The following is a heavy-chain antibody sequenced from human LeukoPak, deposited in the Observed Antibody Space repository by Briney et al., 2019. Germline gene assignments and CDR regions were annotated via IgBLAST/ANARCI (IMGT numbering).Heavy chain of an antibody. CDR1: GFTFSSYS. CDR3: AREATGYYDSSGYLFDY. J-gene: IGHJ4*02. CDR2: ISSSSSTI. Sequence: PGGSLRLSCAASGFTFSSYSMNWVRQAPGKGLEWVSYISSSSSTIYYSDSVKGRFTISRDNARNSLYLQMNSLRAEDTAVYYCAREATGYYDSSGYLFDYWGQGTLVTVSS. V-gene: IGHV3-48*04. D-gene: IGHD3-22*01.